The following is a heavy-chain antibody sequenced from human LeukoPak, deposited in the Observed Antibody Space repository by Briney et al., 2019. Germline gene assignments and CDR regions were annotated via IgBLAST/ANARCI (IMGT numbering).Heavy chain of an antibody. CDR2: ISGSGGST. Sequence: GSLRLSCAASGFTFSSYAMSWVRQAPGKGLEWVSAISGSGGSTYYADSVKGRFTISRDNSKNTLYLQMNSLRAEDTAVYYCARGAFVVVVAATHAFDIWGQGTMVTVSS. D-gene: IGHD2-15*01. CDR1: GFTFSSYA. CDR3: ARGAFVVVVAATHAFDI. V-gene: IGHV3-23*01. J-gene: IGHJ3*02.